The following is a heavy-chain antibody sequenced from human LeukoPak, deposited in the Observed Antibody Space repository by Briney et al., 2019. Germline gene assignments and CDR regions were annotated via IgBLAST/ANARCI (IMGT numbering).Heavy chain of an antibody. Sequence: GGSLRLSCVASGFTFNNFWMTWVRQAPGKGLEWVSAISADAVDTFYAPSVKGRFTISRDNSKNTMYLQINSLRAEDTAIYYCAKDVWWSVSWGQGTLVTVSS. CDR3: AKDVWWSVS. D-gene: IGHD2-8*02. V-gene: IGHV3-23*01. CDR2: ISADAVDT. J-gene: IGHJ5*02. CDR1: GFTFNNFW.